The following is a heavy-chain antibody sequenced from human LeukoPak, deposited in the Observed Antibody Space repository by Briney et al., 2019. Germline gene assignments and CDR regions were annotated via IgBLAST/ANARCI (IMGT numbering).Heavy chain of an antibody. CDR2: VNSNGGAT. Sequence: ASVTLSFKASGYTFTVYYMHWVRQAPPQGLEWKGLVNSNGGATNYAPMFQGRVTMARGTSISTAYMELSRLRSGDTAVYYCARAAGTTLPYFDYWGQGTLVTVSS. J-gene: IGHJ4*02. CDR3: ARAAGTTLPYFDY. V-gene: IGHV1-2*02. CDR1: GYTFTVYY. D-gene: IGHD4-17*01.